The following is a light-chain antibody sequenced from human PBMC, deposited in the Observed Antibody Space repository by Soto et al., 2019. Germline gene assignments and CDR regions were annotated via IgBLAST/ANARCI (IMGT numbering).Light chain of an antibody. CDR2: SDD. CDR3: AAWDDSLSGSYV. J-gene: IGLJ1*01. Sequence: QPVLTQPPSASGTPGQRVTISCSGSSSNIGSNYVYWYQQVPGTAPKLLIYSDDQRPSGVPDRFSGSKSGTSASLAISGLRSEDEADYYCAAWDDSLSGSYVFGTGTQLTVL. CDR1: SSNIGSNY. V-gene: IGLV1-47*02.